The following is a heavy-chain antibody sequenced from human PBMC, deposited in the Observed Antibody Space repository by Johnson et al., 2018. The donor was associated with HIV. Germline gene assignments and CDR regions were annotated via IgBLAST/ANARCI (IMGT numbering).Heavy chain of an antibody. CDR1: GFTFSSYW. J-gene: IGHJ3*02. V-gene: IGHV3-7*03. Sequence: VQLVESGGGLVQPGGSLRLSCAASGFTFSSYWMSWVRQAPGKGLEWVANIKQDGSEKYYVDSVKGRFTISRDNANHSLYLQMHSLRAEDTDVYYCARNSWGSSSGSRIWGQGTMVTVSS. D-gene: IGHD6-6*01. CDR3: ARNSWGSSSGSRI. CDR2: IKQDGSEK.